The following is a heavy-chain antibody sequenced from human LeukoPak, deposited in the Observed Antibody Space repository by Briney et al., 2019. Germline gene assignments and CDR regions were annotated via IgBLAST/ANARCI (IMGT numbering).Heavy chain of an antibody. CDR3: ARDDWGPVAY. CDR2: ISYSGRTT. V-gene: IGHV3-48*04. Sequence: AGGSLRLSCAASGFSSGNYSMIWVRQAPGRGLEWTSYISYSGRTTYYADSVKGRFTISRDNAKNSLYLQMNSLTAEDTAVYYCARDDWGPVAYGGQGTLVTVSS. J-gene: IGHJ4*02. CDR1: GFSSGNYS. D-gene: IGHD7-27*01.